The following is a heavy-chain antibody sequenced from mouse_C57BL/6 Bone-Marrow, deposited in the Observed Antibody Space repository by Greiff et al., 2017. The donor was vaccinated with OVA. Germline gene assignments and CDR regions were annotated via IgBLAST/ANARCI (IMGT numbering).Heavy chain of an antibody. J-gene: IGHJ1*03. Sequence: QVHVKQSGPELVKPGASVKISCKASGYSFTSYYIHWVKQRPGQGLEWIGWIYPGSGNTKYNEKFKGKATLTADTSSSTAYMQLSSLTSEDSAVYYCARWDSYYYGSSGGYFDVWGTGTTVTVSS. D-gene: IGHD1-1*01. CDR1: GYSFTSYY. CDR2: IYPGSGNT. V-gene: IGHV1-66*01. CDR3: ARWDSYYYGSSGGYFDV.